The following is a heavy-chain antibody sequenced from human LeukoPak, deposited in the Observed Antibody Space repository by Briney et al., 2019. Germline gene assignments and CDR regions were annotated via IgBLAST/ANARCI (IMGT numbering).Heavy chain of an antibody. V-gene: IGHV3-30*03. D-gene: IGHD5-18*01. CDR3: ARDREYSYGPPLFDY. J-gene: IGHJ4*02. CDR2: ISYDGSNK. Sequence: GGSLRLSCAASGFTFSSYSMNWVRQAPGKGLEWVAVISYDGSNKYYADSVKGRFTISRDNSKNTLYLQMNSLRAEDTAVYYCARDREYSYGPPLFDYWGQGTLVTVSS. CDR1: GFTFSSYS.